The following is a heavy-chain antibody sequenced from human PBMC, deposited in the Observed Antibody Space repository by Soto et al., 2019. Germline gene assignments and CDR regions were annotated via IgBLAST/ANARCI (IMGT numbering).Heavy chain of an antibody. Sequence: PGGSLRLSCAASGFSFGSYAMHWVRQAPGKGLEWVAVISYDGSNKYYADSVKGRFTISRDTSKNTLYLQMNSLRAEDTAVYYCARDQEASRYYYYGMDVWGQGTTVTVSS. CDR3: ARDQEASRYYYYGMDV. J-gene: IGHJ6*02. V-gene: IGHV3-30-3*01. CDR2: ISYDGSNK. CDR1: GFSFGSYA.